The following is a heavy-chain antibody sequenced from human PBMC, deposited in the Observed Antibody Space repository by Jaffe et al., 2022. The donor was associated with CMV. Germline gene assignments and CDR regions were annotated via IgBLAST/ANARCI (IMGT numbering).Heavy chain of an antibody. D-gene: IGHD3-10*01. CDR3: TRGYDITMVRGVIGTNWFDP. CDR1: GFTFGDYA. J-gene: IGHJ5*02. CDR2: IRSKAYGGTT. Sequence: EVQLVESGGGLVQPGRSLRLSCTASGFTFGDYAMSWVRQAPGKGLEWVGFIRSKAYGGTTEYAASVKGRFTISRDDSKSIAYLQMNSLKTEDTAVYYCTRGYDITMVRGVIGTNWFDPWGQGTLVTVSS. V-gene: IGHV3-49*04.